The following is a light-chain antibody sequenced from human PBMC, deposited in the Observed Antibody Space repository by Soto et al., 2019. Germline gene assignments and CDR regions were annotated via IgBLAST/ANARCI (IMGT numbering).Light chain of an antibody. CDR3: SSYAGSNRYVV. V-gene: IGLV2-8*01. Sequence: QSALTQPPSASGSPGQSVTISCTGTSSDVGGYNYVSWYQQHPGKAPKLMIYEVSKRSSGVPDRFSGSKSGNTASLTVSGLQAEDEADYYCSSYAGSNRYVVFGGGTKVTVL. CDR2: EVS. J-gene: IGLJ2*01. CDR1: SSDVGGYNY.